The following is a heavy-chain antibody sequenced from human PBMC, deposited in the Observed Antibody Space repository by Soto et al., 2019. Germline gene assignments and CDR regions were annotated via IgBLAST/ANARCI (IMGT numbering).Heavy chain of an antibody. Sequence: GGSLRLSCAAPGLTFGDYYMSWIRQAPGKGLEWVSYISSSSSYTNYADSVKGRFTISRDNAKNSLYLQMNSLRAEDTALYYCARDHHRYSGYDYVDYWGQGP. V-gene: IGHV3-11*05. CDR2: ISSSSSYT. CDR3: ARDHHRYSGYDYVDY. CDR1: GLTFGDYY. D-gene: IGHD5-12*01. J-gene: IGHJ4*02.